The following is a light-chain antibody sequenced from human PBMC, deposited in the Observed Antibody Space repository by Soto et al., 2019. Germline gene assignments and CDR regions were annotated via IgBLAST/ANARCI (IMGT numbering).Light chain of an antibody. Sequence: QSALTQSPSASGTPGQRVTISCSEGSSNIGGNTVNWYQQLPGTAPKLLIYSNNQWPSGVPDRFSGSKSGTSASLAISGLQSEDEADYYCAAWDDSLNGYVFGTGTKVTVL. J-gene: IGLJ1*01. CDR3: AAWDDSLNGYV. CDR1: SSNIGGNT. CDR2: SNN. V-gene: IGLV1-44*01.